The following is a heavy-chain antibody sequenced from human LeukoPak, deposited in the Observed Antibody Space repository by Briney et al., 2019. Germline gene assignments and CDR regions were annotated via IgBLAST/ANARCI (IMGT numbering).Heavy chain of an antibody. J-gene: IGHJ4*02. D-gene: IGHD7-27*01. V-gene: IGHV3-7*01. Sequence: GESLRLSCAASGFTFNRSWMSWVRQAPGKGLEWVANMDPSGSQKRYVDSVKGRFTISRDNPGTSLYLEMNGLRTEDTAIYYCAIWASDNYWGQGTLVTVSS. CDR1: GFTFNRSW. CDR2: MDPSGSQK. CDR3: AIWASDNY.